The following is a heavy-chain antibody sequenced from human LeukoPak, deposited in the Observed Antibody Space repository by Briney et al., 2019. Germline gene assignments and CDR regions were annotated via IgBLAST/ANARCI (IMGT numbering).Heavy chain of an antibody. D-gene: IGHD3-3*01. Sequence: KPSQTLSLTCAVSGGSISSGGYSWSWIRQPPGKGLEWIGYIYHSGSTYYNPSLKSRVTISVDRSKNQFSLKLSFVTAADTAVYYCARVHYDFWSGYSNYFDYWGQGTLVTVSS. J-gene: IGHJ4*02. CDR1: GGSISSGGYS. CDR3: ARVHYDFWSGYSNYFDY. V-gene: IGHV4-30-2*01. CDR2: IYHSGST.